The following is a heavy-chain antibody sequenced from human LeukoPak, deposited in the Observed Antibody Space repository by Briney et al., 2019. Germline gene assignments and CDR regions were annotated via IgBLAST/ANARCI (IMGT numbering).Heavy chain of an antibody. J-gene: IGHJ6*03. CDR3: ARDNTAARRAHYYYYMDV. CDR1: GYTFTSYA. Sequence: GASVKVSCKASGYTFTSYAMNWVRQAPGQGLEWMGWINTNTGNPTYAQGFTGRFVSSLDTSVSTAYLQISSLKAEDTAAYYCARDNTAARRAHYYYYMDVWGKGTTVTVSS. V-gene: IGHV7-4-1*02. D-gene: IGHD6-6*01. CDR2: INTNTGNP.